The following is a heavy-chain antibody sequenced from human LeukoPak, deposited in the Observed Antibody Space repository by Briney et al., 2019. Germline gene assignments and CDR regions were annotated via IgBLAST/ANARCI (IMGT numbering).Heavy chain of an antibody. CDR1: GFTFSSYA. V-gene: IGHV3-21*01. D-gene: IGHD2-2*02. Sequence: GGSLRLSCAASGFTFSSYAMNWVRQAPGKGLEWVSSISRSSSDIYYADSVKGRFTISRDNAKNSLYLQVNSLRAEDTAVYYCAREYCSGISCYMDYWGQGTLVRVSS. CDR2: ISRSSSDI. J-gene: IGHJ4*02. CDR3: AREYCSGISCYMDY.